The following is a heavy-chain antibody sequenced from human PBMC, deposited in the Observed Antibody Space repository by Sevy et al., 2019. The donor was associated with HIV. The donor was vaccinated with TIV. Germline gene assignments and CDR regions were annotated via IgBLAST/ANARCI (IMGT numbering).Heavy chain of an antibody. J-gene: IGHJ5*01. Sequence: SETLSLTCTVSGGSISSSSQFWAWIRQSPGKGLEWIGNVYNSGTTEYNPSLKSRITISVDTSKNKCSLKLTSVTAADTAVYYCARQLSYYDSLTGAQRGYWLDTWGQGNLVTVSS. CDR3: ARQLSYYDSLTGAQRGYWLDT. CDR1: GGSISSSSQF. CDR2: VYNSGTT. V-gene: IGHV4-39*01. D-gene: IGHD3-9*01.